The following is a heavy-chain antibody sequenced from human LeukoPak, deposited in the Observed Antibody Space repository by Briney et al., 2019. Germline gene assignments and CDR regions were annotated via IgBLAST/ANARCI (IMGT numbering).Heavy chain of an antibody. CDR1: GFTFGDYA. V-gene: IGHV3-49*04. J-gene: IGHJ4*02. CDR3: SRGRFDESGAY. CDR2: IRSKAYGGTP. D-gene: IGHD2-15*01. Sequence: GGSLRLSCTASGFTFGDYAATWVRQAPGEGLEWVGLIRSKAYGGTPEYAASVKGRFIISRDDSKSIAYLQMNSLKSEDTAVYYCSRGRFDESGAYWGQGTLVTVSS.